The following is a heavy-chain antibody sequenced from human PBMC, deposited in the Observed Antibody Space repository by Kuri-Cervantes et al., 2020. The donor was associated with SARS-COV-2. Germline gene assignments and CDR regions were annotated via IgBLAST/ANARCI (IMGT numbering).Heavy chain of an antibody. CDR1: GFTFSSYG. V-gene: IGHV3-49*04. D-gene: IGHD3-3*01. CDR3: TRNDFWSGYYFDY. Sequence: GESLKISCAASGFTFSSYGMHWVRQAPGKGLEWVGFIRSKAYGGTTEYAASVKGRFTISRDDSKSIAYLQMNSLKTEDTAVYYCTRNDFWSGYYFDYWGQGTLVTVSS. J-gene: IGHJ4*02. CDR2: IRSKAYGGTT.